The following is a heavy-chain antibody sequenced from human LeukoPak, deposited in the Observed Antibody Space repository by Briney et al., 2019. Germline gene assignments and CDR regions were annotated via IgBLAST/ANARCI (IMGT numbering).Heavy chain of an antibody. Sequence: GGSLRLSCTAPGFTFGDYAMSWVRQAPGKGLEWVGFIRSKAYGGTTEYAASVKGRFTISRDDSKSIAYLQMNSLKTEDTAVYYCTRDPTYYYDSSGYFAYWGQGTLVTVSS. J-gene: IGHJ4*02. CDR3: TRDPTYYYDSSGYFAY. D-gene: IGHD3-22*01. CDR2: IRSKAYGGTT. V-gene: IGHV3-49*04. CDR1: GFTFGDYA.